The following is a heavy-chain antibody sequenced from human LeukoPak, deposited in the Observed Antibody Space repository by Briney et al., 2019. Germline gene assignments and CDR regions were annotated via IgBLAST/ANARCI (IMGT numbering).Heavy chain of an antibody. Sequence: GGSLTLSCAASGFTFKNYAMSWVRQTPGMGLEWVSAIGDNDGSTYYTDSVKGRFTISRDNSKDTVYLQMNNLRAADTALYFCVRHDSYIPFWGQGSLVTVSS. CDR2: IGDNDGST. V-gene: IGHV3-23*01. CDR1: GFTFKNYA. J-gene: IGHJ1*01. CDR3: VRHDSYIPF. D-gene: IGHD5-18*01.